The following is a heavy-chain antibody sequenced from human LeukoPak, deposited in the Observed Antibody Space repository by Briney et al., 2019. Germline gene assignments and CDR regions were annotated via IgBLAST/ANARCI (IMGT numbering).Heavy chain of an antibody. CDR1: GFTFSSYK. V-gene: IGHV3-48*02. D-gene: IGHD2-21*02. CDR3: ARDVGIMVVTRWCFDL. J-gene: IGHJ2*01. CDR2: ISSSRSTM. Sequence: GGALRLSCAASGFTFSSYKMNWVRQAPGKGLGWVSYISSSRSTMYYADSVKGRFTISRDNAKNSLYLQMNSLRDEDTAVYYCARDVGIMVVTRWCFDLWGRGTLVTVSS.